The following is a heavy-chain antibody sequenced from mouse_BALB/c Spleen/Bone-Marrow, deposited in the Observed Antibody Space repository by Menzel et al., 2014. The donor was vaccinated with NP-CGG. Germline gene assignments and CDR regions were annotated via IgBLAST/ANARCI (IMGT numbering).Heavy chain of an antibody. V-gene: IGHV1S127*01. CDR3: TRQTARATSLDY. Sequence: QVQLKESGAELVKPGASVKMSCKASGYTFTSYWMHWVKQRPGQGLEWIGVIDPSDSYTSYNQKFKGKATLTVDTSSSTAYMQLSSLTSEDSAVYFCTRQTARATSLDYWGQGTTLTVSS. D-gene: IGHD3-2*01. CDR2: IDPSDSYT. CDR1: GYTFTSYW. J-gene: IGHJ2*01.